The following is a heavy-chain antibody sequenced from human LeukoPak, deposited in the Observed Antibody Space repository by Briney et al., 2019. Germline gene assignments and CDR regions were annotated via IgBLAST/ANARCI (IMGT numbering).Heavy chain of an antibody. D-gene: IGHD5-24*01. CDR3: AREVFGYNFDAFDI. Sequence: GGSLRLSCAVSGFTFSSYAMSWVRQAPGKGLEWVSVISNGGGSTYYADSVKGRFTISRDNSKNTLYLQMNSLRAEDTAVYYCAREVFGYNFDAFDIWGQGTMVTVSS. CDR2: ISNGGGST. J-gene: IGHJ3*02. CDR1: GFTFSSYA. V-gene: IGHV3-23*01.